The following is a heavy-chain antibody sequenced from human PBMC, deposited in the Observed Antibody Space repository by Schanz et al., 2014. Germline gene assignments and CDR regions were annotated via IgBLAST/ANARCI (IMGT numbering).Heavy chain of an antibody. Sequence: QLQLHASGPGLVRPSDTLSLTCSGSGGSINRNNYHWGWIRQSPGRGLEWLGTIQHTGTTSYNPSLKGRVTFSWDLSKSVFSLILTSVTAADTAVYFCGMLPGARDYWGQGIVVTVSS. V-gene: IGHV4-39*02. CDR3: GMLPGARDY. CDR1: GGSINRNNYH. D-gene: IGHD3-10*02. CDR2: IQHTGTT. J-gene: IGHJ4*02.